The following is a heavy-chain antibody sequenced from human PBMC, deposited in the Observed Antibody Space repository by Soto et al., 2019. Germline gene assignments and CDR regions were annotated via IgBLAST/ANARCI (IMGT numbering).Heavy chain of an antibody. J-gene: IGHJ5*02. Sequence: PSETLSLTCAVSGGSISSSNWWSWVRQPPGKGLEWIGEVYHSGSTNYNPSLKSRVTISVDKSKNQFSLKLSSVTAADTAVYYCAREWEQLDWFDPWGQGILVTVSS. CDR1: GGSISSSNW. V-gene: IGHV4-4*02. CDR2: VYHSGST. CDR3: AREWEQLDWFDP. D-gene: IGHD1-26*01.